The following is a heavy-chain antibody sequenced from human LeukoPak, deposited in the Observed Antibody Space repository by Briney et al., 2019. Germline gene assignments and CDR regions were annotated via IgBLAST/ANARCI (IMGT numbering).Heavy chain of an antibody. CDR2: VYYRGTT. Sequence: SETLSLTCTVSDASISSNTNYWGWIRQPPGKGLEWIGSVYYRGTTYYNPSLKSRVTISVDTSKNQFSLRLSSVTAADTAVYFCARHPHISYTTSWTFDSWGQGSQVTVSS. D-gene: IGHD2-2*02. CDR1: DASISSNTNY. J-gene: IGHJ4*02. CDR3: ARHPHISYTTSWTFDS. V-gene: IGHV4-39*07.